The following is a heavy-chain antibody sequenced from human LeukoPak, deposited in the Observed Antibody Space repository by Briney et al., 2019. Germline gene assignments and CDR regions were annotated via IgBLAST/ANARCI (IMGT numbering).Heavy chain of an antibody. Sequence: GGSLRLSCAASGFTFSTYGINWVRHAPGKGLEWVSTISRNGDITYYADSVKGRFTISRDNSKNTLYMQMNSLRAEDTAIYSCATGSTAVAGTKYWGQGILVTVSS. V-gene: IGHV3-23*01. J-gene: IGHJ4*02. CDR1: GFTFSTYG. CDR2: ISRNGDIT. D-gene: IGHD6-19*01. CDR3: ATGSTAVAGTKY.